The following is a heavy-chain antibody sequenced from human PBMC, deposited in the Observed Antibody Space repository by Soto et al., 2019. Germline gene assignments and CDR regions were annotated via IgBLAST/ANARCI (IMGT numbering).Heavy chain of an antibody. CDR2: IYYSGST. CDR1: VGSISSSSYY. V-gene: IGHV4-39*01. Sequence: SETLSLTCTVSVGSISSSSYYCGWIRQPPWKGLEWIGSIYYSGSTYYNPSLKSRVTISVDTSRNQFSLKLSSVTAADTAVYYCARFSNNWFKKEGMDVLGQGTTVNVSS. D-gene: IGHD1-1*01. J-gene: IGHJ6*01. CDR3: ARFSNNWFKKEGMDV.